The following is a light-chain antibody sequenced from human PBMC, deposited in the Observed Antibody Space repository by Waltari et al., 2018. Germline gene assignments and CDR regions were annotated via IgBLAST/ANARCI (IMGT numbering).Light chain of an antibody. Sequence: QSALTQPPSASGSPGQSVTISCTGSSSDVGTYNFVSWYQQHPGKAPKLMIYEVTKRPSGVPDRFSCSKSGNTASLSVSVLQAEDEADYYCTSYAGSDKLLFGGGTKLTVL. CDR2: EVT. V-gene: IGLV2-8*01. CDR1: SSDVGTYNF. CDR3: TSYAGSDKLL. J-gene: IGLJ3*02.